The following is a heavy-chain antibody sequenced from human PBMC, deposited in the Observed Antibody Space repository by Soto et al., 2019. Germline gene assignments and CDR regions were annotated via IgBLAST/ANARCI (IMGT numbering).Heavy chain of an antibody. CDR1: GFTFSSYG. CDR2: IWYDGSNK. CDR3: ARDEKQRLWWPRRYFDL. V-gene: IGHV3-33*01. D-gene: IGHD2-21*01. J-gene: IGHJ2*01. Sequence: QVQLVESGGGVVQPGRSLRLSCAASGFTFSSYGMHWVRQAPGKGLEWVAVIWYDGSNKYYADSVKGRFTISRDNSKNTLYLQMNSLRAEDTAVYYCARDEKQRLWWPRRYFDLWGRGTLVTVSS.